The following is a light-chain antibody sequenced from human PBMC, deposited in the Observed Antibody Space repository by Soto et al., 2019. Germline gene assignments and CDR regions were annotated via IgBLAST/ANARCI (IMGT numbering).Light chain of an antibody. V-gene: IGLV2-14*01. CDR2: EVS. CDR1: SSDVGGYNY. Sequence: QSALTQPASVSGSPGQSITISCTGTSSDVGGYNYVSWYQQHPGKAPKLMIYEVSNRPSGVSNRFSGSKSGNSASLTISGLQAEDEADYYSSSYTSSSTFPYVFGTGTK. J-gene: IGLJ1*01. CDR3: SSYTSSSTFPYV.